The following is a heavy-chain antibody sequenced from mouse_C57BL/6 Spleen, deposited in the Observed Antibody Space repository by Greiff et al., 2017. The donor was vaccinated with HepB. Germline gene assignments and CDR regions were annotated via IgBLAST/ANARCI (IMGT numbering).Heavy chain of an antibody. Sequence: QVQLQQPGAELVKPGASVKLSCKASGYTFTSYWMHWVKQRPGQGLEWIGMIHPNSGSTNYNEKFKSQGTLTVDKSSSTAYMRLSSLTYEDSAVYYCARRGYYYGSSGALDYCGDGTSVTVSP. V-gene: IGHV1-64*01. CDR2: IHPNSGST. CDR3: ARRGYYYGSSGALDY. J-gene: IGHJ4*01. CDR1: GYTFTSYW. D-gene: IGHD1-1*01.